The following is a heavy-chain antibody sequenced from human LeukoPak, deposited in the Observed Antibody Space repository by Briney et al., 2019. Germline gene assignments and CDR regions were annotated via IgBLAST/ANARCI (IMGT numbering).Heavy chain of an antibody. D-gene: IGHD3-9*01. CDR1: GGSFSRYY. CDR2: INHSGST. Sequence: SETLSLTCAVYGGSFSRYYWTWIRQPPGKGLEWVGEINHSGSTNYNSSLKSRVTVSVDTSKNQFSLKLSSVTAADTAAYYCAGNYDTLTGYDYWGLGTLVTVSS. J-gene: IGHJ4*02. CDR3: AGNYDTLTGYDY. V-gene: IGHV4-34*01.